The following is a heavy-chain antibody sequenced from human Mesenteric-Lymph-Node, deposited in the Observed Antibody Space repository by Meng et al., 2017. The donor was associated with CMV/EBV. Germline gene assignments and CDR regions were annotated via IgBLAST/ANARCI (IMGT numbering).Heavy chain of an antibody. D-gene: IGHD2-2*01. Sequence: SETLSLTCAVYGGSFNDYSWSWIRQPPGKGLEWIGEINHSGSTNYNPSLKSRISISVDTSKNQFSLKLSSVTAADTAVYYCARDGVNMPRVIYYYYGMDVWGQGTTVTVSS. CDR3: ARDGVNMPRVIYYYYGMDV. CDR2: INHSGST. CDR1: GGSFNDYS. J-gene: IGHJ6*02. V-gene: IGHV4-34*01.